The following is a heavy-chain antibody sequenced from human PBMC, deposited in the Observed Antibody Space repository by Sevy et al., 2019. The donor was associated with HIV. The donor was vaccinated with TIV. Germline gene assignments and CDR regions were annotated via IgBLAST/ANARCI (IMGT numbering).Heavy chain of an antibody. CDR3: GRRGANNWFDP. J-gene: IGHJ5*02. Sequence: SETLSLTCTVSGVSISGGAYYWGWIRQPPGKGLEWIGSISYTGSTYYNPSLKSRVTISVDTSKNQFSLKLTSVTAADTAVYYCGRRGANNWFDPWGQGTLVTVSS. CDR1: GVSISGGAYY. CDR2: ISYTGST. V-gene: IGHV4-39*01. D-gene: IGHD5-12*01.